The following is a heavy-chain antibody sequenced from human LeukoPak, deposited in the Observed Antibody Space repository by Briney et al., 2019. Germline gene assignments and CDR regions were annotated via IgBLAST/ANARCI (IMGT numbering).Heavy chain of an antibody. V-gene: IGHV3-7*05. D-gene: IGHD5-24*01. CDR1: GFTVRSNY. J-gene: IGHJ4*02. Sequence: PGGSLRLSCAASGFTVRSNYMTWVRQAPGKGLEWVANIKEDGSAKYYVDSVKGRFTISRDNAKNSQYLQMNSLRAEDTAVYYCARDTGYNTFGYWGQGTLVTVSS. CDR2: IKEDGSAK. CDR3: ARDTGYNTFGY.